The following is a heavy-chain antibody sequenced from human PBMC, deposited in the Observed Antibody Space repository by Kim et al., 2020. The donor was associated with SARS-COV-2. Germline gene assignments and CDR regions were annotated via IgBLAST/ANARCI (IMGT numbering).Heavy chain of an antibody. CDR3: ARDRDSYVRLDY. CDR1: GFTFSSYG. V-gene: IGHV3-33*05. Sequence: GGSLRLSCAASGFTFSSYGMHRVRQAPGKGLEWVAVISYDGSNKYYADSVKGRFTISRDNSKNTLYLQMNSLRAEDTAVYYCARDRDSYVRLDYWGQGT. CDR2: ISYDGSNK. J-gene: IGHJ4*02. D-gene: IGHD5-18*01.